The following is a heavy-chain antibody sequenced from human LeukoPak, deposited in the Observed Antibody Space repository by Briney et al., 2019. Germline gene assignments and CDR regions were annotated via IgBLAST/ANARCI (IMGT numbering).Heavy chain of an antibody. J-gene: IGHJ4*02. CDR2: MNPNRGNT. CDR1: GYTFTSYD. Sequence: ASVKVSCKASGYTFTSYDINWVRQATGQGLEWMGWMNPNRGNTGYAQKFQGRVTMTRNTSISTAYMELSSLRSEDTAVYYCARLSIAVAGTRDYWGQGTLVTVSS. CDR3: ARLSIAVAGTRDY. V-gene: IGHV1-8*01. D-gene: IGHD6-19*01.